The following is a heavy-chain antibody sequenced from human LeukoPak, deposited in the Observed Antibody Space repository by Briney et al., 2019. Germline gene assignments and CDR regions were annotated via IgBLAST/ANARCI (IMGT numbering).Heavy chain of an antibody. Sequence: PGGSLRLSCAASGFTFSSYSMNWVRQAPGKGLEWVSSISSSSSYIYYADSVKGRFTISRDNAKNSLYLQMNSLRAEDTAVYYCARDLTRGTAMVNWGQGTLVTVSS. J-gene: IGHJ4*02. V-gene: IGHV3-21*01. CDR2: ISSSSSYI. D-gene: IGHD5-18*01. CDR3: ARDLTRGTAMVN. CDR1: GFTFSSYS.